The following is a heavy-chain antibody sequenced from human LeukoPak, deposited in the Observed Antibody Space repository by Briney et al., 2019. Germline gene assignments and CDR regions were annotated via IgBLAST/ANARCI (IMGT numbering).Heavy chain of an antibody. J-gene: IGHJ3*02. D-gene: IGHD3-22*01. CDR2: IYYSGST. CDR3: ARDLLYDSSGCACDI. Sequence: SETLSLTCTVSGGSISSYYWSWIRQPPGKGLEWIGYIYYSGSTNYNPSLKRRVTISVDTSKNQFSLKLSSVTAADTAVYYCARDLLYDSSGCACDIWGQGTMVTVSS. V-gene: IGHV4-59*01. CDR1: GGSISSYY.